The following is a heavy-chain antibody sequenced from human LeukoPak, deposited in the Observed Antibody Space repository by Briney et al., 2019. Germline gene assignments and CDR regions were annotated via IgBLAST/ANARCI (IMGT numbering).Heavy chain of an antibody. CDR3: ARGKTSQNIVTRKTYNWFDP. V-gene: IGHV3-7*01. J-gene: IGHJ5*02. Sequence: PGGSLRLSYAASGFTFSNYYMSWVRRAPGKGLEWVANIKQEGSERFYGDSVTGRFTISRDNAKNSLYLQMKSLRAEDTAVYYCARGKTSQNIVTRKTYNWFDPWGQGTLVTVSS. CDR2: IKQEGSER. CDR1: GFTFSNYY. D-gene: IGHD2/OR15-2a*01.